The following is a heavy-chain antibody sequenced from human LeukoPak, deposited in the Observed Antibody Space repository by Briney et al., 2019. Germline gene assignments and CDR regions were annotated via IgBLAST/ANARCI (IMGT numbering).Heavy chain of an antibody. J-gene: IGHJ4*02. D-gene: IGHD6-13*01. Sequence: ASLKVSCKASGYLFAAYFIHWVRQAPGQGLEWMGRIIPNGGDTNDAQRFEGRGTRTGDTSISTAYRELSSLRSDDTAMYYCARVGFTSSWSNFDYWGQGTLVTVSS. CDR3: ARVGFTSSWSNFDY. CDR2: IIPNGGDT. V-gene: IGHV1-2*02. CDR1: GYLFAAYF.